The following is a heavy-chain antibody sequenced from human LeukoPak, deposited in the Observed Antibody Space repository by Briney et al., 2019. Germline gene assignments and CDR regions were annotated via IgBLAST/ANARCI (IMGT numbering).Heavy chain of an antibody. CDR2: IYSGGTT. CDR1: GFTVSSNY. Sequence: PGGSLRLSCAASGFTVSSNYMSWVCQAPGKGLEWVSVIYSGGTTYYADSVKGRFTISRDNSKNTLYLQMNSLRAEDTAVYYCASAPSYYYGMDVWGQGTTVTVSS. V-gene: IGHV3-53*01. J-gene: IGHJ6*02. CDR3: ASAPSYYYGMDV.